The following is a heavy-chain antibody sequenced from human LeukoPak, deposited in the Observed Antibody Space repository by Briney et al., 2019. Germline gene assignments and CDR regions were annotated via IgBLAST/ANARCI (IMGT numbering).Heavy chain of an antibody. CDR1: GFTFSSYA. D-gene: IGHD3-9*01. V-gene: IGHV3-30*04. CDR2: ISYDRSNK. Sequence: GGSLRLSCAASGFTFSSYAMHWVRQAPGKGLEWVAVISYDRSNKYYADSVKGRFTISRDNSKNTLYLQMNSLRAEDTAVYYCSRDILTGYYRPGTDGTIHQVYYYYGMDVWGQGTTVTVSS. CDR3: SRDILTGYYRPGTDGTIHQVYYYYGMDV. J-gene: IGHJ6*02.